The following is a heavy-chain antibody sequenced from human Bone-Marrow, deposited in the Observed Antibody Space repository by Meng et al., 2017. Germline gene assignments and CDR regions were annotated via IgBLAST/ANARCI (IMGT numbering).Heavy chain of an antibody. CDR1: VCSISTSNW. D-gene: IGHD3-10*01. V-gene: IGHV4-4*02. J-gene: IGHJ1*01. Sequence: QVQLPESGPGLVKPSDTLSLTFTVSVCSISTSNWWSWVRQPPGKGLEWIGEIYHRGNTNYNPSLKSRVTISVDKSKNQISLRLSSVTAADTAVYYCARSRVRGVILSPLEFFQDWGQGTLVTVSS. CDR2: IYHRGNT. CDR3: ARSRVRGVILSPLEFFQD.